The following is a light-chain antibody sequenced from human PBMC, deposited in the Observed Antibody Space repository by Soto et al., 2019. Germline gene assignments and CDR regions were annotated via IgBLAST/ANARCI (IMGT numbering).Light chain of an antibody. J-gene: IGLJ1*01. CDR1: SHDVGAYNF. V-gene: IGLV2-14*03. Sequence: QCVLTQPASVSGSPGQSITISCTGTSHDVGAYNFVFWYQQHPGKVPKLMIFDVSSRPSGVSDRFSGSKSGNTASLTISGLQAEDEGDYYCSSYTSSSTHVFGSGTKLTAL. CDR2: DVS. CDR3: SSYTSSSTHV.